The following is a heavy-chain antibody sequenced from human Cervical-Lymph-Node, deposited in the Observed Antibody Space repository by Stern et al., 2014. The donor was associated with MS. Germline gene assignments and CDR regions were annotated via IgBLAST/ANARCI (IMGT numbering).Heavy chain of an antibody. Sequence: VQLVESGGGGVQPGRSLRLSCAASGFTFSSYGMHWVRQAPGKGLEWVAIIWYDGSNKYYADSVKGRFTISRDSSKNTLYLQMNSLRAEDTAVYYCAREGGNTAEYFQHWGQGTLVTVSS. D-gene: IGHD4-23*01. J-gene: IGHJ1*01. CDR3: AREGGNTAEYFQH. V-gene: IGHV3-33*01. CDR2: IWYDGSNK. CDR1: GFTFSSYG.